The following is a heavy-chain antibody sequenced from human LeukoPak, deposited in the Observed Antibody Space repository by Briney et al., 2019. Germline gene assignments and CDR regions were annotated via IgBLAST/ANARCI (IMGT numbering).Heavy chain of an antibody. CDR1: GDPMSRYY. V-gene: IGHV4-59*01. Sequence: PSETLSLTCTVSGDPMSRYYWSWIWQPPGKGLEWIAYIYYSGSTNYNPSLKSRVTISVDTSKNQLSLRLRSVTAADTAVYYCARGPRTRFDYWGQATLVTVSS. CDR2: IYYSGST. J-gene: IGHJ4*02. CDR3: ARGPRTRFDY. D-gene: IGHD1-14*01.